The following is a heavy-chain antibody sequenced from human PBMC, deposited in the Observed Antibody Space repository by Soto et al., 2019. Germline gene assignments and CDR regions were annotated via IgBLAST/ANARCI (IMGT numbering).Heavy chain of an antibody. V-gene: IGHV3-23*01. Sequence: LRLSCAASGFTFSSYAVSWVRQAPGKGPEWISSISGSGSTVYYADSVKGRFTISRDNSKNTLYLQMSSLRAEDTAVYYCAKVFYYYDSSGYYYFDYWGQGTLVTVSS. CDR2: ISGSGSTV. J-gene: IGHJ4*02. D-gene: IGHD3-22*01. CDR1: GFTFSSYA. CDR3: AKVFYYYDSSGYYYFDY.